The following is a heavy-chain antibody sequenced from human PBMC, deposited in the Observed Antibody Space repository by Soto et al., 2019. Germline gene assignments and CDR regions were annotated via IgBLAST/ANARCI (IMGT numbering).Heavy chain of an antibody. V-gene: IGHV1-2*04. D-gene: IGHD3-9*01. CDR1: GYTFTGYY. CDR3: ARESASYYDILTGYYRSYGMDV. Sequence: ASVKVSCKASGYTFTGYYMHWVRQAPGQGLEWMGWINPNSGGTNYAQKFQGWVTMTRDTSISTAYMELSRLRSDDTAVYYCARESASYYDILTGYYRSYGMDVWGQGTTVTVSS. CDR2: INPNSGGT. J-gene: IGHJ6*02.